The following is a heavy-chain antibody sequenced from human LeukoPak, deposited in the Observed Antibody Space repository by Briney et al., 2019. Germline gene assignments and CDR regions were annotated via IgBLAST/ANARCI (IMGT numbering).Heavy chain of an antibody. CDR1: GFAVTSNY. V-gene: IGHV3-66*01. D-gene: IGHD4-23*01. Sequence: GGSLRLSCEASGFAVTSNYMSWVRQAPGKGLEWVSTFYSGVRTFYSDAVKGRFTIDRDLSKNSLFLQMKSLRDEDTAVYFCTREVASEVTPTDWYFDLWGRGTLVTVSS. CDR3: TREVASEVTPTDWYFDL. J-gene: IGHJ2*01. CDR2: FYSGVRT.